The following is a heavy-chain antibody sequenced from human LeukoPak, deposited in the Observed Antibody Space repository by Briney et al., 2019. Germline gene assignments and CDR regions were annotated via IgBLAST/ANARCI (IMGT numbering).Heavy chain of an antibody. D-gene: IGHD3-10*01. CDR2: IYYSGST. CDR3: ARQIGMIREVITRPGWFDP. CDR1: GESISSYC. Sequence: SETLSLTCTVSGESISSYCWSWIRQPPGKGLEWIGYIYYSGSTNYKPSLKSRVTISIDTSKNQFSLKLSSVTAADTAMYYCARQIGMIREVITRPGWFDPWGQGTLVTVSS. J-gene: IGHJ5*02. V-gene: IGHV4-59*08.